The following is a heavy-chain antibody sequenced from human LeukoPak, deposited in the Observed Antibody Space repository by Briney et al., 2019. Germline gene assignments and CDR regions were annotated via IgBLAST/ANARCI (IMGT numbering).Heavy chain of an antibody. J-gene: IGHJ2*01. Sequence: GGSLRLSCAASGFTFSSYEMNWVRQAPGKGLEWVSYISSSGSTIYYADSVKGRFTISRDNAKNSLYLQMNSLRAEDTAVYYCTSEGYDYVWGSYRGVWGRGTLITVSS. CDR3: TSEGYDYVWGSYRGV. CDR1: GFTFSSYE. D-gene: IGHD3-16*02. V-gene: IGHV3-48*03. CDR2: ISSSGSTI.